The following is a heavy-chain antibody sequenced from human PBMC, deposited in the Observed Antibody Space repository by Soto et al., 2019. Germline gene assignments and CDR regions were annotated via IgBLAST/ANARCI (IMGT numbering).Heavy chain of an antibody. CDR3: ERVTTEFDY. CDR2: IYHSGTT. J-gene: IGHJ4*02. V-gene: IGHV4-31*11. CDR1: GDSISSDGYY. D-gene: IGHD3-22*01. Sequence: SETLSLTCAVSGDSISSDGYYWSWIRQHPGKGLEWIGHIYHSGTTYYNPALKSRVSISIDTSKNQFSLNVTSVTSADTAVYYCERVTTEFDYWGLGTLVTLSS.